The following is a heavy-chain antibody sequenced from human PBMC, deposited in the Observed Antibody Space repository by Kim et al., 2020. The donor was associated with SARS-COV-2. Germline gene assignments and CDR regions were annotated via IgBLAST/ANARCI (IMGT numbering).Heavy chain of an antibody. J-gene: IGHJ5*02. CDR2: IYYSGST. D-gene: IGHD2-2*01. Sequence: SETLSLTCTVSGGSISSSSYYWGWIRQPPGKGLEWIGSIYYSGSTYYNPSLKSRVTISVDTSKNQFSLKLSSVTAADTAVYYCARVEDIVVVPAAISPHWFDPWGQGTLVTVSS. CDR1: GGSISSSSYY. V-gene: IGHV4-39*07. CDR3: ARVEDIVVVPAAISPHWFDP.